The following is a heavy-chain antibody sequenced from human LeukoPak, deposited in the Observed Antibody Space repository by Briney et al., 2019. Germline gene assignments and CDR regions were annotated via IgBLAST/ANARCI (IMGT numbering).Heavy chain of an antibody. J-gene: IGHJ3*02. Sequence: SETLSLTCTVSGGSISSQYWSWIRQPSGKGLEWIGYIYSSGSTNYNPSLKSRVTISVDTSKNQFSLRLSSVTAADTAVYYCARPYFYDSSGTKGAFDIWGQGTMVTVSS. CDR3: ARPYFYDSSGTKGAFDI. CDR2: IYSSGST. CDR1: GGSISSQY. V-gene: IGHV4-59*11. D-gene: IGHD3-22*01.